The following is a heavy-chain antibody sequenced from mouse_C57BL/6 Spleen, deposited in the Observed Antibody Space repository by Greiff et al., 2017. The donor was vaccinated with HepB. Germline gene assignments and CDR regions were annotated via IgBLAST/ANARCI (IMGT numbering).Heavy chain of an antibody. Sequence: EVQLQQSGGGLVQPGGSLSLSCAASGFTFTDYYMSWVRQPPGKALEWLGFIRNKANGYTTEYSASVKGRFTISRDNSQSILYLQMNALRAEDSATYYCARYDFPYAMDYWGQGTSVTVSS. J-gene: IGHJ4*01. CDR1: GFTFTDYY. CDR3: ARYDFPYAMDY. CDR2: IRNKANGYTT. V-gene: IGHV7-3*01.